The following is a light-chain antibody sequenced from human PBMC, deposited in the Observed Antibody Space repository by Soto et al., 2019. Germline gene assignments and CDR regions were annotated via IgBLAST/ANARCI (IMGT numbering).Light chain of an antibody. CDR3: QQRSNS. J-gene: IGKJ4*01. Sequence: EIVMTQSPATLSVSPGDRATLSCRASQSINNNLAWYQQKPGQAPRLLIHGASTRATGIPARFSGSGSGAEFTLTISSLQSEDFAVYYCQQRSNSFGGGTKVEIK. CDR1: QSINNN. CDR2: GAS. V-gene: IGKV3-15*01.